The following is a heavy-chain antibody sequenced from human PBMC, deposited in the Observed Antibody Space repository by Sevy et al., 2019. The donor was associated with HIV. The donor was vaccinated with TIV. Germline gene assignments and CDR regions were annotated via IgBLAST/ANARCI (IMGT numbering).Heavy chain of an antibody. CDR2: INPNSGGT. Sequence: ASVKVSCKASGYTFTGYYMHWVRQAPGQGLEWMGRINPNSGGTNYAQKFQGRVTMTRDTSISTAYMELSRLRSDDTAVYYCAREITLYYDSSPADAFDIWGQGTIVTVSS. V-gene: IGHV1-2*06. J-gene: IGHJ3*02. D-gene: IGHD3-22*01. CDR1: GYTFTGYY. CDR3: AREITLYYDSSPADAFDI.